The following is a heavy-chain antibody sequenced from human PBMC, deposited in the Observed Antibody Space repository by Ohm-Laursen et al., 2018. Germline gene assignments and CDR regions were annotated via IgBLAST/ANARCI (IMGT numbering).Heavy chain of an antibody. V-gene: IGHV1-18*01. CDR2: ISAYNGNT. J-gene: IGHJ6*02. D-gene: IGHD3-9*01. Sequence: ASVKVSCKASGYTFTSYGINWVRQAPGQGLEWMGWISAYNGNTNYAQKLQGRVTMTTDTSTSTAYMELRSLRSDVTAVYYCARDHGDILTGHYLGMDVWGQGTTVTVSS. CDR3: ARDHGDILTGHYLGMDV. CDR1: GYTFTSYG.